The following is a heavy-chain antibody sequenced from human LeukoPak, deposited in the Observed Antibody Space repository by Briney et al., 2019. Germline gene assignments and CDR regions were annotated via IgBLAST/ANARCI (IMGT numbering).Heavy chain of an antibody. V-gene: IGHV3-21*01. CDR2: ISSSSSYI. J-gene: IGHJ3*02. CDR1: GFTFSSYS. D-gene: IGHD4-17*01. Sequence: SGGSLRLSCAASGFTFSSYSMNWVRQAPGKGLEWVSSISSSSSYIYYADSVKGRFTISRDNAKNSLYLQMNSLRAEDTAVYYCAREHGDSDDAFDIWGQGTMVTVSS. CDR3: AREHGDSDDAFDI.